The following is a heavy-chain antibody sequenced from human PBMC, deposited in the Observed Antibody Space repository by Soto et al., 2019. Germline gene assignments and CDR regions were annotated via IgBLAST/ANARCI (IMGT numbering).Heavy chain of an antibody. CDR2: IRYSGTT. CDR3: ARTDSRGAWAAWF. V-gene: IGHV4-61*03. Sequence: SETLSLTCTASGASVNSASYDWTWIRQPPGKGLEYIGYIRYSGTTDYNPSLKSRVTISLDTSKNHFSLKLTSVTSADTAVYYCARTDSRGAWAAWFWGQGTLVTVSS. J-gene: IGHJ4*02. D-gene: IGHD6-13*01. CDR1: GASVNSASYD.